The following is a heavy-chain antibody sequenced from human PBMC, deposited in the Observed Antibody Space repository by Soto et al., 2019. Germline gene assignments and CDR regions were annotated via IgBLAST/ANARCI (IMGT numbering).Heavy chain of an antibody. J-gene: IGHJ4*02. CDR1: GYTFTGYY. V-gene: IGHV1-2*04. Sequence: QVQLVQSGAEVKKPGASVKVSCKASGYTFTGYYMHWVRQAPGQGLEWMGWINPNSGGTNYAQKFQGWVTKTRDTSISTAYMELSRLRSDDTAVYYCARAALASGSYFDYWGQGTLVTVSS. CDR2: INPNSGGT. CDR3: ARAALASGSYFDY. D-gene: IGHD1-26*01.